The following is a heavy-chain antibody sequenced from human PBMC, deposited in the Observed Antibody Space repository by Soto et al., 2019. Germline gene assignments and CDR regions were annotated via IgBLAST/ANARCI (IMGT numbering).Heavy chain of an antibody. CDR1: GYSCPSCW. CDR2: IDPSDSYT. V-gene: IGHV5-10-1*01. Sequence: PGESLKISCKGSGYSCPSCWISGVRQMPGKGLEGRGRIDPSDSYTNYSPSFQGHVTISADKSISTAYLQWSSLKASHTAMYYCARRGYYYGMDVWGQGTTLTVSS. CDR3: ARRGYYYGMDV. J-gene: IGHJ6*02.